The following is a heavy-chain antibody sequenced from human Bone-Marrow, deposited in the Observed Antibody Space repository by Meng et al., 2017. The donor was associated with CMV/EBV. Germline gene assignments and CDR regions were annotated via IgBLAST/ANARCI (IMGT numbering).Heavy chain of an antibody. CDR1: GFTFSSYS. Sequence: ESQKIACAASGFTFSSYSMNWVRQAPGKGLEWVSSISSSSSYIYYADSVKGRFTISRDNAKNSLYLQMNSLRAEDTAVYYCARDLSVLGPRYYYGMDVWGQGTTVTVSS. J-gene: IGHJ6*02. CDR2: ISSSSSYI. D-gene: IGHD3-16*01. CDR3: ARDLSVLGPRYYYGMDV. V-gene: IGHV3-21*01.